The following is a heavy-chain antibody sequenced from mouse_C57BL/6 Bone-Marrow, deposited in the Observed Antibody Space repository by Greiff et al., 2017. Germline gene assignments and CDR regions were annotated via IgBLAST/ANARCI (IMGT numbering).Heavy chain of an antibody. CDR2: IYPRDGST. J-gene: IGHJ1*03. CDR1: GYTFTSYD. V-gene: IGHV1-85*01. D-gene: IGHD1-1*01. CDR3: ARDYGSSYWYFDV. Sequence: QVQLQQSGPELVKPGASVKLSCKASGYTFTSYDINWVKQRHGQGLEWIGWIYPRDGSTKYNEKFKGKATLTVDTSSSTAYMELHSLTSDDSAVYFCARDYGSSYWYFDVWGTGTTVTVSS.